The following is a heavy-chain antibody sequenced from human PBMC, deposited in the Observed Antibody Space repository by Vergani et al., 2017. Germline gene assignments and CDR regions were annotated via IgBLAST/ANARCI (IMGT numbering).Heavy chain of an antibody. Sequence: EVQLVESGGGLVQPGGSLRLSCAASGFTFSSYWMTWVRQAPGKGLEWVANIKEDGSEEYYVDSVKGRFTISRDNAKNSLYLLMSSLRAEDTAVYYCARGRYYFDYWGQGTLVTVSS. CDR2: IKEDGSEE. D-gene: IGHD3-3*01. CDR3: ARGRYYFDY. CDR1: GFTFSSYW. J-gene: IGHJ4*02. V-gene: IGHV3-7*01.